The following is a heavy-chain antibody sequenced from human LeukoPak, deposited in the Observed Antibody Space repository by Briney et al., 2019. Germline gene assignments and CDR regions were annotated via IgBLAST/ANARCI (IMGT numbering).Heavy chain of an antibody. CDR1: GASITSERYF. CDR2: MHHSGRT. J-gene: IGHJ4*02. D-gene: IGHD3-10*01. CDR3: AREFMVRGLAYFDY. Sequence: SQTLSLTCNVSGASITSERYFWRWMRQHPGKGLEWIGYMHHSGRTYYNASLKSRVTISVDTSKSQFSLKVNSVTAADTAVYYCAREFMVRGLAYFDYWGQGTLVTVSS. V-gene: IGHV4-31*03.